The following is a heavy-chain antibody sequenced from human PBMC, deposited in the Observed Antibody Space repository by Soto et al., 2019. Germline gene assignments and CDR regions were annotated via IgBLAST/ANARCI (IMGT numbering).Heavy chain of an antibody. CDR3: ATMGGIVGATTEDLYYYGMDV. D-gene: IGHD1-26*01. CDR1: GYTLTELS. CDR2: FDPEDGET. J-gene: IGHJ6*02. Sequence: QVQLVQSGAEVKKPGASVKVSCKVSGYTLTELSMHWVRQAPGKGLEWMGGFDPEDGETIYAQKFQGRVTMTEDTSTXXAXMXXSSLRSEDTAVYYCATMGGIVGATTEDLYYYGMDVWGQGTTVTVSS. V-gene: IGHV1-24*01.